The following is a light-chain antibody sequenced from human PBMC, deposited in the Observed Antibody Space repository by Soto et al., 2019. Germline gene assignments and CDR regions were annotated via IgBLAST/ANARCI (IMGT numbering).Light chain of an antibody. CDR3: QQGHNWPLT. Sequence: EIVMTQSPATLSLSPGERAALSCRASQSINSELAWYQQKPGQPPRLLIYGASTMANGVPARFTGSESGSEFTLTISGLQSEDFAVYYCQQGHNWPLTFGQGTRLDI. CDR2: GAS. J-gene: IGKJ2*01. CDR1: QSINSE. V-gene: IGKV3-15*01.